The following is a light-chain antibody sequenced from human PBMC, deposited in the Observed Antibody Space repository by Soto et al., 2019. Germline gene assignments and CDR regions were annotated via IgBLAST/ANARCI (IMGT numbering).Light chain of an antibody. V-gene: IGKV1-27*01. CDR3: QKYHSAPLT. Sequence: DVQMTQSPSSLSAYVGDRVTITCRASQGIAPYLAWFQQKPGKVPKLLIYATSTLQSWVPSRFSDSGSWTDFTLTIISLQPADVATYYCQKYHSAPLTFGGGTKVEIK. J-gene: IGKJ4*01. CDR1: QGIAPY. CDR2: ATS.